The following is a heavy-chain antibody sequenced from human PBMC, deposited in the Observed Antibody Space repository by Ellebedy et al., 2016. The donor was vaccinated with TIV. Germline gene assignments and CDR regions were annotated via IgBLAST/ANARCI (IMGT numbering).Heavy chain of an antibody. CDR2: IYFSGST. CDR1: GGSISSSSYY. Sequence: MPSETLSLTCTVSGGSISSSSYYWSWIRQPPGKGLEWIGSIYFSGSTYSNPSLKSLVTISEDTSKNHFSLKLSSVTAADTAVYYCASYSIDWYSFRYWGQGTLVTVSS. V-gene: IGHV4-39*07. CDR3: ASYSIDWYSFRY. D-gene: IGHD6-19*01. J-gene: IGHJ4*02.